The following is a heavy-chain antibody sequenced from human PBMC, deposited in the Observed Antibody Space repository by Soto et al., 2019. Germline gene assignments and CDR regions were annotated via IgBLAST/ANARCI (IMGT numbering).Heavy chain of an antibody. Sequence: QVQLVQSGAEVKKPGASVKVSCKASGYTFTSYDINWVRQATGQGLEWMGWMNPNSGNTGYAQKFQGRVTMTRNTTLSTAYMEVSSLISEDTAVYYCARGGDWNYVQDYWGQGTLVTVSS. CDR2: MNPNSGNT. CDR1: GYTFTSYD. CDR3: ARGGDWNYVQDY. V-gene: IGHV1-8*01. J-gene: IGHJ4*02. D-gene: IGHD1-7*01.